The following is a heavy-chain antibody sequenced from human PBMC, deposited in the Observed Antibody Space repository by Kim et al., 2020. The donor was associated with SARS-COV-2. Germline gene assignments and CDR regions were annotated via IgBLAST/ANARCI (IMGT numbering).Heavy chain of an antibody. J-gene: IGHJ6*02. CDR2: IYYSGST. CDR3: ARGIRQWPVRPVYYYGMDV. D-gene: IGHD6-19*01. V-gene: IGHV4-59*01. CDR1: GGSISSDY. Sequence: SETLSLTCTVSGGSISSDYWSWIRKPPGQGLEWIGYIYYSGSTNYNPSLKSRVTISVETSKNQFSLKLSSVTAADTAVDYCARGIRQWPVRPVYYYGMDVWGQGTTVTVSS.